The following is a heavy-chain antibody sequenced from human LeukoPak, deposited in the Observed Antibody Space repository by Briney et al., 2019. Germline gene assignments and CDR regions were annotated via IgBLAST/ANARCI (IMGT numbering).Heavy chain of an antibody. CDR2: VNGSGYSA. CDR3: AKVVSYSSGWFFHH. J-gene: IGHJ1*01. CDR1: GLTFSSYA. V-gene: IGHV3-23*01. Sequence: GGSLRLSCAASGLTFSSYAMSWVRQAPGKGLEWVSSVNGSGYSAYYADSVKGRFTISRDNSKDTLFLQMSTLRVEDTAVYYCAKVVSYSSGWFFHHWGQDTLVTVSS. D-gene: IGHD6-19*01.